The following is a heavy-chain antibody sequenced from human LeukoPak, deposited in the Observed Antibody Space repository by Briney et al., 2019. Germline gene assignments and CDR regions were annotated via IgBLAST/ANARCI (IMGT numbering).Heavy chain of an antibody. Sequence: SGGSLRLSCTASKFTFSHYGMQWVRQAPGKGLEWVAVISSDGSIKVYADSVKGRFTLSRDNSINTVDLQMNSLRGEDTAVYYCVKEYHSRGFGAYFDYWGQGTLVTVSS. CDR1: KFTFSHYG. CDR2: ISSDGSIK. CDR3: VKEYHSRGFGAYFDY. V-gene: IGHV3-30*18. J-gene: IGHJ4*02. D-gene: IGHD3-3*01.